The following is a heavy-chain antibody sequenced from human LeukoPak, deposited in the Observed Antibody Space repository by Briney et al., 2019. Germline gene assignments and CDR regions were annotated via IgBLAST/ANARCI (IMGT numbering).Heavy chain of an antibody. J-gene: IGHJ4*02. CDR3: GRVINGFIDY. CDR1: GYTLISYG. Sequence: ASVKVSCKASGYTLISYGISWVRQAPGQGLEWMGWITTSNGNTNYAQKFQDKFTMTSDTSTSTAYMDLRSLRSDDTAVYYCGRVINGFIDYWGQGTLVTVSS. D-gene: IGHD2-8*01. V-gene: IGHV1-18*01. CDR2: ITTSNGNT.